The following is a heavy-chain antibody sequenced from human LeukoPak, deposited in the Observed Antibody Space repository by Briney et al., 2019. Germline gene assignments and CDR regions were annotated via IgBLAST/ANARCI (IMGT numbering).Heavy chain of an antibody. CDR1: GGYISSYY. Sequence: ASETLSLTCSVSGGYISSYYWSWIRQPPGKGLEWIGYIYYSGSTNYNPSLKSRVTISIDTSKNQFSLKLGSVTAADTAVYYCARVEEGYGSGRRENYYYYYMDVWGKGTTVTISS. CDR2: IYYSGST. J-gene: IGHJ6*03. D-gene: IGHD3-10*01. CDR3: ARVEEGYGSGRRENYYYYYMDV. V-gene: IGHV4-59*01.